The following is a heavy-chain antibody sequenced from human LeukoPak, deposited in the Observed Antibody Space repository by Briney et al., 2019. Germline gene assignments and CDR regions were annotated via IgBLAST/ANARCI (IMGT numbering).Heavy chain of an antibody. CDR3: AKDQSQFNC. CDR1: GFTFSNYA. CDR2: ISSSGIST. V-gene: IGHV3-23*01. D-gene: IGHD1-20*01. Sequence: GGSLRLSCAASGFTFSNYAMSWVRQAPGKGLEWVSSISSSGISTYYAESVKGRFTISRDNSKNTLYLQMNSLRAEDTAVYYCAKDQSQFNCGGQGTLVTVSS. J-gene: IGHJ4*02.